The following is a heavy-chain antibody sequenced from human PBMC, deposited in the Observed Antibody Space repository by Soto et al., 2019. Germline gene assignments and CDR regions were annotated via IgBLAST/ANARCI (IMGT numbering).Heavy chain of an antibody. Sequence: GGSLRLSCAASGFTFSSYGMHWVRQAPGKGLEWVAVISYDGSNKYYADSVKGRFTISRDNSKNTLYLQMNSLRAEDTAVYYCAKDQAGIVVATGHYYYGMDVWGQGTTVTVSS. CDR1: GFTFSSYG. CDR2: ISYDGSNK. CDR3: AKDQAGIVVATGHYYYGMDV. V-gene: IGHV3-30*18. D-gene: IGHD2-15*01. J-gene: IGHJ6*02.